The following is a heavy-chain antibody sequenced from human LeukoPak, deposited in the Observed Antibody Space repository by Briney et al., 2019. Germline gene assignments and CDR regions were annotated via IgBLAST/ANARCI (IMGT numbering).Heavy chain of an antibody. J-gene: IGHJ5*02. CDR3: ARGHSGSNWFDP. CDR2: INHSGST. D-gene: IGHD1-26*01. V-gene: IGHV4-38-2*01. CDR1: GYSISSGYY. Sequence: SETLSLTCAVSGYSISSGYYWGWIRQPPGKGLEWIGEINHSGSTNYIPSLKSRVTISVDTSKNQFSLKLSSVTAADTAVYYCARGHSGSNWFDPWGQGTLVTVSS.